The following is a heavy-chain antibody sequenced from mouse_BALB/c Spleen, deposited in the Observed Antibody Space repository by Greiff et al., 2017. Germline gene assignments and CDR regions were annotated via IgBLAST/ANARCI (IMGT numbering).Heavy chain of an antibody. Sequence: EVQLQQSGAELVRPGALVKLSCKASGFNIKDYYMPWVKQRPEQGLQWIGWIDPENGNTIYDPKFQGKASITADTSSNTAYLQLSSLTSEDTAVYYCAPRAYYAMDYWGQGTSVTVSS. D-gene: IGHD3-1*01. V-gene: IGHV14-1*02. CDR2: IDPENGNT. CDR1: GFNIKDYY. CDR3: APRAYYAMDY. J-gene: IGHJ4*01.